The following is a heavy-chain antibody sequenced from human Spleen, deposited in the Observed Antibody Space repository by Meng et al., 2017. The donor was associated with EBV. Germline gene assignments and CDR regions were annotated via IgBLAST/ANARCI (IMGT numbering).Heavy chain of an antibody. CDR1: CGSISSGTYY. D-gene: IGHD3-16*01. CDR3: ASGSGGNFDF. CDR2: IYHNGDT. Sequence: PPPGARPGCAQPTQPPSLTCSGSCGSISSGTYYWSWIRQPPGRGLEWIGYIYHNGDTYSIPSRQSRLTRSVDTSKNQFSLKMSAATAADTAVYCWASGSGGNFDFWGQGTLVTISS. V-gene: IGHV4-30-4*01. J-gene: IGHJ4*02.